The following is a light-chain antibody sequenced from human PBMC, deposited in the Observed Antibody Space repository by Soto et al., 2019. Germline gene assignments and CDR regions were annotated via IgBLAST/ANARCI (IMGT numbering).Light chain of an antibody. CDR1: QTRSGG. J-gene: IGKJ1*01. CDR2: RSA. Sequence: DIHMTQSASTLCGSVGGRGGITCLGSQTRSGGLAWYQQRRVKAPSLRFYRSATLKSGVPSRFSGSGSGTEFTLTISSLQPDDFATYYCQQCNMYPWTFGQGTKVDIK. V-gene: IGKV1-5*03. CDR3: QQCNMYPWT.